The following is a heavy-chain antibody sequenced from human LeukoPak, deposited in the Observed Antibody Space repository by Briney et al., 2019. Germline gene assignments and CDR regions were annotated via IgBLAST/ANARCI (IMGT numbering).Heavy chain of an antibody. D-gene: IGHD3-10*01. V-gene: IGHV4-59*01. CDR3: ARGPYYYGSGSYYNA. CDR1: GGSISSYY. CDR2: IYYSGST. Sequence: SETLSLTCTVSGGSISSYYWSWIRQPPGKGLEWIGYIYYSGSTNYNPSLKSRVTISVDTSKNQFSLKLSSVTAADTAVYYCARGPYYYGSGSYYNAWGQGTLVTVSS. J-gene: IGHJ5*02.